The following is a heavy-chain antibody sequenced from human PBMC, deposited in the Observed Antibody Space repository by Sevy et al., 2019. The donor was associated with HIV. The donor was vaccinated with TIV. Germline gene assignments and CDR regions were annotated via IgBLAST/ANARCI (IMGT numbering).Heavy chain of an antibody. CDR2: IKSITDGGAA. CDR1: GFDFPNAW. D-gene: IGHD3-3*02. CDR3: STDDLISY. V-gene: IGHV3-15*07. Sequence: GGSLRLSCTASGFDFPNAWMNWIRQVPGKGLEWVGHIKSITDGGAADYAAPVKGGFTNSRHDSKNTLYLQMNSLKAEDTAVYYCSTDDLISYWGRGTLVTVSS. J-gene: IGHJ4*02.